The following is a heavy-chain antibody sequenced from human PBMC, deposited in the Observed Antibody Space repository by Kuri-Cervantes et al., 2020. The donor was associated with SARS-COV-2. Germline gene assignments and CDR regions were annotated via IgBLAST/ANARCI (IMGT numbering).Heavy chain of an antibody. CDR2: FDPEDGET. J-gene: IGHJ4*02. Sequence: ASVKVSCKVSGYTLTELSMHWVRQAPGKGLEWMGGFDPEDGETIYAPILQGRVTMTTDTSTSTAYMELRGLRSFDTAVYYCARSHTLYGGNSSPWDYWGQGTLVTVSS. V-gene: IGHV1-24*01. CDR1: GYTLTELS. D-gene: IGHD4-23*01. CDR3: ARSHTLYGGNSSPWDY.